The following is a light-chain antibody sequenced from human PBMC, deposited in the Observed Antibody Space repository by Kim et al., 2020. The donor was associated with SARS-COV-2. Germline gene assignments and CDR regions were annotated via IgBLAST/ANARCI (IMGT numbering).Light chain of an antibody. CDR1: QSISYW. CDR3: QQYNNYSPST. CDR2: DAS. Sequence: ASMGDRVTLTCRASQSISYWLAWYQQKPGKAPNLLIYDASTLESGVPSRFSGSGSGTEFTLTISSLQPDDFATYYCQQYNNYSPSTFGQGTKVEI. V-gene: IGKV1-5*01. J-gene: IGKJ2*01.